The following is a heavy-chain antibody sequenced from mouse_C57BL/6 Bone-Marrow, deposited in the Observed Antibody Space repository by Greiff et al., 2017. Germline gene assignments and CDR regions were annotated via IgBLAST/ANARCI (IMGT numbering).Heavy chain of an antibody. V-gene: IGHV5-12*01. CDR1: GFTFSDYY. J-gene: IGHJ3*01. CDR3: AKQWYYCGSSYVWLAY. D-gene: IGHD1-1*01. Sequence: DVMLVESGGGLVQPGGSLKLSCAASGFTFSDYYMYWVRQTPEKRLEWVAYISNGGGSTYYPDTVKGRFTISRDNAKNTLYLQMSRLKSEDTAMYYCAKQWYYCGSSYVWLAYWGQGTLVTVSA. CDR2: ISNGGGST.